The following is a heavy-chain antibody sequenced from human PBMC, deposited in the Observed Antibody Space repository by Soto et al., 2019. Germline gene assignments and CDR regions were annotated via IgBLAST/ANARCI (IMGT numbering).Heavy chain of an antibody. CDR1: GYTFTSYA. D-gene: IGHD3-3*01. CDR2: INAGNGNT. J-gene: IGHJ6*04. CDR3: TRGDFWSGYRPDYYGLEV. V-gene: IGHV1-3*01. Sequence: GASVKLSCKTSGYTFTSYAIHWVRQAPGQRLEWMGWINAGNGNTKYSQKFEGRVTITRAKSASKAYMEVRSLTSEDTAVYYCTRGDFWSGYRPDYYGLEVWGKGTKVTVS.